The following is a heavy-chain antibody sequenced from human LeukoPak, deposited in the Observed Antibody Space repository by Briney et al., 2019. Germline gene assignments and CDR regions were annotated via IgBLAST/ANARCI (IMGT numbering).Heavy chain of an antibody. CDR3: ARDGGYYYDSSGYFLDAFDI. CDR2: IYYSGST. V-gene: IGHV4-59*01. Sequence: PSETLFLTRTVSGGSISSYYWSWIRQPPGKGLEWIGYIYYSGSTNYNPSLKSRVTISVDTSKNQFSLKLSSVTAADTAVYYCARDGGYYYDSSGYFLDAFDIWGQGTMVTVSS. J-gene: IGHJ3*02. D-gene: IGHD3-22*01. CDR1: GGSISSYY.